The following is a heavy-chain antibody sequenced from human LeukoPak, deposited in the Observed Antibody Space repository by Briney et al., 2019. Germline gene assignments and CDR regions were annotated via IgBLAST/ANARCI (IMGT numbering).Heavy chain of an antibody. CDR3: ARAEEYYYDSSGLRTFDY. V-gene: IGHV3-11*04. CDR2: ISSSGSAI. D-gene: IGHD3-22*01. J-gene: IGHJ4*02. CDR1: GFTFSDYY. Sequence: GGSLRLSCAASGFTFSDYYMSWIRQAPGKGLEWVSYISSSGSAIYYADSVKGRFTISRDNAKNSLYLQMNSLRAEDTAVYYCARAEEYYYDSSGLRTFDYWGQGTLVTVSS.